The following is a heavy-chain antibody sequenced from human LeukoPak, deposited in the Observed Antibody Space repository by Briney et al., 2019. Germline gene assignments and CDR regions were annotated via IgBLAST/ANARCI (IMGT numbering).Heavy chain of an antibody. Sequence: SETLSLTCAVSGGSISSGGYSWSWIRQPAGKGLEWIGRIYTSGSTNYNPSLKSRVTMSVDTSKNQFSLKLSSVTAADTAVYYCARSSDCSSTSCYTVYWFDPWGQGTLVTVSS. CDR1: GGSISSGGYS. J-gene: IGHJ5*02. D-gene: IGHD2-2*02. V-gene: IGHV4-61*02. CDR2: IYTSGST. CDR3: ARSSDCSSTSCYTVYWFDP.